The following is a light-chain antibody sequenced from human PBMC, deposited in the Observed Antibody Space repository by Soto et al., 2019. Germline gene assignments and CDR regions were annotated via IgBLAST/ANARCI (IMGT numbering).Light chain of an antibody. J-gene: IGKJ1*01. V-gene: IGKV1-5*03. Sequence: QMTQSPSTLSPSVGDRVTITFRASQSISSWLAWYQQKPGKAPKLLIYKASSLESGVPSRFSGSGSGTEFTPTISSLQPDDFATYYCQQYNSYPWTFGQGTKVDIK. CDR1: QSISSW. CDR3: QQYNSYPWT. CDR2: KAS.